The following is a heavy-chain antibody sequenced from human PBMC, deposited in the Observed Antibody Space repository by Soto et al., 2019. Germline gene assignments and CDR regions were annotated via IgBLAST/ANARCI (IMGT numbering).Heavy chain of an antibody. D-gene: IGHD1-1*01. V-gene: IGHV1-69*02. J-gene: IGHJ4*02. Sequence: QVQLVQSGAEVEKPGSSVKVSCKVSGGTTSSYTIGWVRQAPGQGLQWMGNIVPMIGKVDYAQTFQARVTLTADKSTRTAYVELSRLRSEDTAVSFCALRTGNWNPLADWGQGTLVTVSS. CDR1: GGTTSSYT. CDR3: ALRTGNWNPLAD. CDR2: IVPMIGKV.